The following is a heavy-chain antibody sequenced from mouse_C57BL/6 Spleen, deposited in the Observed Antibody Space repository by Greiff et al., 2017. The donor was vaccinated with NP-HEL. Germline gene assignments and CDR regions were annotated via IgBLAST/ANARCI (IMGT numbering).Heavy chain of an antibody. D-gene: IGHD2-3*01. V-gene: IGHV1-82*01. J-gene: IGHJ4*01. CDR3: ARDMGYYEYYAMDY. CDR2: IYPGDGDT. CDR1: GYAFSSSW. Sequence: VQLQQSGPELVKPGASVKISCKASGYAFSSSWMNWVKQRPGKGLEWIGRIYPGDGDTNYNGKFKGKATLTADKSPSTAYMQLSSLTSEDSAVYFCARDMGYYEYYAMDYGGQGTSVTVSS.